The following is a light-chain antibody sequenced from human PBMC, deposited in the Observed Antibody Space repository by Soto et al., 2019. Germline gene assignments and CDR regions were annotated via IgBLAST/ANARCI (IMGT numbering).Light chain of an antibody. CDR3: QQYASSPRT. J-gene: IGKJ1*01. CDR2: DAS. CDR1: QSVSGSY. V-gene: IGKV3-20*01. Sequence: EIMLTRSPGTLSFSPGDRATLSCRASQSVSGSYLAWYQQKPGQAPRLLIYDASSRATGIPDRFSGSGSGTDFTLTISRLEPEDFAVYYCQQYASSPRTFGQGTKVDIK.